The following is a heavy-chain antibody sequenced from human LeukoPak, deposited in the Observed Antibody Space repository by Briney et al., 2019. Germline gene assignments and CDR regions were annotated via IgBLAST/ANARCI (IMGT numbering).Heavy chain of an antibody. CDR1: GGSISSGSYY. Sequence: SQTLSLTCTVSGGSISSGSYYWSWIRQPPGKGLEWIGYIYYSGSTNYNPSLKSRVTISVDTSKNQFSLKLSSVTAADTAVYYCARDRFGELEVGSAYYYYYYMDVWGKGTTVTVSS. D-gene: IGHD3-10*01. CDR3: ARDRFGELEVGSAYYYYYYMDV. J-gene: IGHJ6*03. V-gene: IGHV4-61*01. CDR2: IYYSGST.